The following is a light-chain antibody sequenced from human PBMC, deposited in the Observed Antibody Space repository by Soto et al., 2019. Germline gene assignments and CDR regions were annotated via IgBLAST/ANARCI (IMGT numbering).Light chain of an antibody. V-gene: IGLV1-51*01. J-gene: IGLJ3*02. CDR1: SSNIGNNY. CDR3: GTWDSSLSAWV. Sequence: QSVLTQPPSVSAAPGQKVTISCSGSSSNIGNNYVSWYQQLPGTAPKLLIYDNNKRPSGIPDRFSGSKSGTSATLGITGFQTGDEADYYCGTWDSSLSAWVFGGGTKVTVL. CDR2: DNN.